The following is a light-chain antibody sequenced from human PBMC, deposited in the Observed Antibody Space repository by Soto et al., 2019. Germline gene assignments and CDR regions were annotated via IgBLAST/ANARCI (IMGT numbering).Light chain of an antibody. Sequence: DIQMTQSPSTLSGSGGERVAISCRASQTSSSWLAWYQQKPGKAPKLLIYKASTLKSGVPSRFSGSGSGTDFTLTISRLEPEDFAVYYCQQYGSSPTWTFGQGTKVDIK. J-gene: IGKJ1*01. CDR2: KAS. V-gene: IGKV1-5*03. CDR3: QQYGSSPTWT. CDR1: QTSSSW.